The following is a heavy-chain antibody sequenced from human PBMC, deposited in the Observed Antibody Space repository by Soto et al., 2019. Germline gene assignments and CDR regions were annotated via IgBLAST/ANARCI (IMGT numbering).Heavy chain of an antibody. J-gene: IGHJ6*02. CDR3: ILDCTSMSCYGYLGVDV. V-gene: IGHV1-69*01. D-gene: IGHD5-18*01. CDR2: IIPVFGRA. Sequence: QVQLIQSGAEVKTPGSSVKVSCKASGGTFSSFLMGWVRQAPEQGLEWMGGIIPVFGRATYSQKFQGRVTITADDSTSTVYMELSGLKSEDTPVYYCILDCTSMSCYGYLGVDVWGQGTTVTVSS. CDR1: GGTFSSFL.